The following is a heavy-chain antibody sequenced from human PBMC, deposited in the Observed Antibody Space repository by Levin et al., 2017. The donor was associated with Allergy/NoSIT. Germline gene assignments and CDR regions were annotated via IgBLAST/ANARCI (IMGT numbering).Heavy chain of an antibody. CDR1: GFTFDDYA. CDR2: ISWNSGSI. V-gene: IGHV3-9*01. J-gene: IGHJ3*02. CDR3: AKADCSSTSCYGRAFDI. D-gene: IGHD2-2*01. Sequence: SCAASGFTFDDYAMHWVRQAPGKGLEWVSGISWNSGSIGYADSVKGRFTISRDNAKNSLYLQMNSLRAEDTALYYCAKADCSSTSCYGRAFDIWGQGTMVTVSS.